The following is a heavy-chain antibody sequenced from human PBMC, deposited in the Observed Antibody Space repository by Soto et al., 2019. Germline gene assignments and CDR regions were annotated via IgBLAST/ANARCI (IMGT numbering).Heavy chain of an antibody. J-gene: IGHJ4*02. D-gene: IGHD5-12*01. CDR1: GGSISSGGYY. V-gene: IGHV4-31*03. CDR2: IYYSGST. CDR3: ARTRVEMATIIGFDY. Sequence: PSETLSLTCTVSGGSISSGGYYWSWIRHHPGKGLEWIGYIYYSGSTYYNPSLKSRVTISVDTSKNQFSLKLSSVTAADTAVYYCARTRVEMATIIGFDYWGQGTLVTVSS.